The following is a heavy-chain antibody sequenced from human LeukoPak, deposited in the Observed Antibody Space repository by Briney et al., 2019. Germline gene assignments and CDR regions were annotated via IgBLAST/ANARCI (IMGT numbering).Heavy chain of an antibody. CDR3: ARGEFICTINTCYASALDS. J-gene: IGHJ4*02. D-gene: IGHD2-2*01. CDR1: GGTFSSYA. CDR2: IIPIFGTA. V-gene: IGHV1-69*05. Sequence: SVKVSCKASGGTFSSYAISWVRQAPGQGLEWMGGIIPIFGTANYAQKFQGRVTMTTDTSTRTAYMELRSLRSEDTAVYYCARGEFICTINTCYASALDSWGQGTLVTVSS.